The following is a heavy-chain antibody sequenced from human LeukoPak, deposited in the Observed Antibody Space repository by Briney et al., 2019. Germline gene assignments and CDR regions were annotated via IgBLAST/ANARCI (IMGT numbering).Heavy chain of an antibody. Sequence: ASVKVSCKASGGTFSSYAISWVRQAPGQGLEWMGGIIPIFGTANYAQNFQGRVTITTDESTTTAYMELSSLRSEDTAVYYCARGNKGLDYYYYMDVWGKGTTVTVSS. CDR1: GGTFSSYA. CDR3: ARGNKGLDYYYYMDV. J-gene: IGHJ6*03. CDR2: IIPIFGTA. V-gene: IGHV1-69*05. D-gene: IGHD3/OR15-3a*01.